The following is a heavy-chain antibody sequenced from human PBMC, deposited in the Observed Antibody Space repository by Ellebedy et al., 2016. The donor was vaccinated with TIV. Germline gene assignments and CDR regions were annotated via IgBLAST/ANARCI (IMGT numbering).Heavy chain of an antibody. CDR1: GGSISSSSYY. CDR3: AAQGRSSSSDLP. CDR2: IYYSGST. V-gene: IGHV4-39*01. D-gene: IGHD6-6*01. J-gene: IGHJ5*02. Sequence: SETLSLXXTVSGGSISSSSYYWGWFRQPPGKGLEWIGSIYYSGSTYYNPSLKSRVTISVDTSKNQFSLKLSSVTAADTAVYYCAAQGRSSSSDLPWGQGTLVTVSS.